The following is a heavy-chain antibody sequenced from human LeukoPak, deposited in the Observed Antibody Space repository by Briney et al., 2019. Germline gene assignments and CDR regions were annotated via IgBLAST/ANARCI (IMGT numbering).Heavy chain of an antibody. V-gene: IGHV4-34*01. CDR3: ARKPRGFRGFVWFDP. CDR2: INHSGST. D-gene: IGHD3-10*01. J-gene: IGHJ5*02. CDR1: GGSFSGYY. Sequence: SETLSLTCAVYGGSFSGYYWSWIRQPPGKGLEWIGEINHSGSTNYNPSLKSRVTISVDTSKNQFSLKLSSVTAADTAVYYCARKPRGFRGFVWFDPWGQGTLVTVSS.